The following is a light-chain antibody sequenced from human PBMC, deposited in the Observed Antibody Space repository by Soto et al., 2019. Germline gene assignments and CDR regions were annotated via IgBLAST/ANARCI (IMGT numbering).Light chain of an antibody. J-gene: IGKJ4*01. CDR3: QQRSNSKLT. CDR2: DAS. Sequence: EIVLTQSPVTLSLSPGERATLSCRASQSVSSYLAWYQQQPGQAPRIXIYDASNRATGIPAPFSGSGAGTDFTLTISSLESEDFAVDYCQQRSNSKLTFGGGTQVDIK. CDR1: QSVSSY. V-gene: IGKV3-11*01.